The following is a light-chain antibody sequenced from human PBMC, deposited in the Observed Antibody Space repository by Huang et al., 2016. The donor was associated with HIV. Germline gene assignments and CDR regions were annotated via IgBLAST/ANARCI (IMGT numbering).Light chain of an antibody. V-gene: IGKV4-1*01. Sequence: DIVMTQSPDSLTVSLGERANINCKSSQSFLNTSKNNNFVSWFQQKPGQRPKLLMHWASTRESGVPDRFSGSGSGTDFTLTINGLQAEDVAVYYCQQYFSTPRTFGQGTRVEIK. CDR1: QSFLNTSKNNNF. J-gene: IGKJ1*01. CDR3: QQYFSTPRT. CDR2: WAS.